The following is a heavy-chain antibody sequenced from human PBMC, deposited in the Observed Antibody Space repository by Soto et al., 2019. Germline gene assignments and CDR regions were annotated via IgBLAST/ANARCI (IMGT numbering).Heavy chain of an antibody. J-gene: IGHJ6*02. Sequence: EVQLLESGGGFVQPGGSLRLSCAASGITFSTYAMSWVRRAPGKGLEWVSTIGTNGADKQYADFVKGRFTVSRDRSDGSLSLQMRSLRAEDTAVYYCAADYLRHNSLNGYYYSYGMDVWGQGTTVTVSS. V-gene: IGHV3-23*01. D-gene: IGHD4-17*01. CDR3: AADYLRHNSLNGYYYSYGMDV. CDR1: GITFSTYA. CDR2: IGTNGADK.